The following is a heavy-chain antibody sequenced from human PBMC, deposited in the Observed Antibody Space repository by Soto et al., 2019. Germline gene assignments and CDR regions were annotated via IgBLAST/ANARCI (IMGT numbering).Heavy chain of an antibody. Sequence: PSETLSLTCTVSGGSISSGDYYWSWIRQPPGKGLEWIGYVFHTGNTNYNPSLKSRVTLSVDTSKNRLSLKLDSVTAADTAVYYCARGSGWLDYWGQGTLVTVSS. V-gene: IGHV4-61*08. CDR3: ARGSGWLDY. D-gene: IGHD6-19*01. J-gene: IGHJ4*02. CDR2: VFHTGNT. CDR1: GGSISSGDYY.